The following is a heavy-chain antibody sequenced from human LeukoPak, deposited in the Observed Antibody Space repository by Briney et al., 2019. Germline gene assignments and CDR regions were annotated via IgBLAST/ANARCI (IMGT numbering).Heavy chain of an antibody. CDR1: GGTFSSYA. J-gene: IGHJ4*02. Sequence: SVKVSCKASGGTFSSYAISWVRQAPGQGLEWMGRIIPILGIANYARKFQGRVTITADKSTSTAYMELSSLRSEDTAVYYCARARYSGSYYEDYWGQGTLVTVSS. D-gene: IGHD1-26*01. CDR3: ARARYSGSYYEDY. V-gene: IGHV1-69*04. CDR2: IIPILGIA.